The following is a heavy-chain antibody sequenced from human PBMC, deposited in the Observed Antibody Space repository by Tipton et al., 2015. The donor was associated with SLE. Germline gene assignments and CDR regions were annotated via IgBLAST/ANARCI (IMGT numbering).Heavy chain of an antibody. Sequence: SLRLSCAASGFTFSSYSMNWVRQAPGEGLEWVSSISSSSSYIYYADSVQGRFTISRDNAKNSLYLQMNSLRAEDTAVYYCARVGDGHAPDYWGQGTLVTVSS. V-gene: IGHV3-21*03. CDR1: GFTFSSYS. J-gene: IGHJ4*02. D-gene: IGHD5-24*01. CDR3: ARVGDGHAPDY. CDR2: ISSSSSYI.